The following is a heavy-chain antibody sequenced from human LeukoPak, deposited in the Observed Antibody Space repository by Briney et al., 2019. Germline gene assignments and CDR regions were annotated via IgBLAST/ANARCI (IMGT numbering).Heavy chain of an antibody. J-gene: IGHJ4*02. CDR1: GYTFTSYG. V-gene: IGHV1-18*01. CDR3: ARGSSAVVVPAARIPFDY. CDR2: ISAYNGNT. Sequence: ASVKVSCKASGYTFTSYGISWVRQAPGQGLEWMGWISAYNGNTNYAQKLQGRVTMTTDTSTRTAYMELRSLRSDDTAVYYCARGSSAVVVPAARIPFDYWGQGTLVTVSS. D-gene: IGHD2-2*01.